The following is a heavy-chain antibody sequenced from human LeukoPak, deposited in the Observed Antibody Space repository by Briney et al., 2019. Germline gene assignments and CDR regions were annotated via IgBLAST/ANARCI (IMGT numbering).Heavy chain of an antibody. J-gene: IGHJ4*02. Sequence: PGRSLRLSCAASGFAFSSYGMHWVRQAPGKGLEWVAVISYDGSNKYYADSVKGRFTISRDNSKNTLYLQMDSPRAEDTAVYYCAKYYDSSGWRGVFDYWGQGTLVTVSS. CDR1: GFAFSSYG. V-gene: IGHV3-30*18. CDR3: AKYYDSSGWRGVFDY. CDR2: ISYDGSNK. D-gene: IGHD3-22*01.